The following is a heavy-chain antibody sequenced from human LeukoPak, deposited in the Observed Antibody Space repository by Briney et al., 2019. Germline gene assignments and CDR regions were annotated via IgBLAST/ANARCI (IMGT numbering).Heavy chain of an antibody. Sequence: ASVNVSCKASGYTFTSYGISWVRHAPGQGLEWMGWISAYNGNTKYTQKLQGRVTMTTDTSTGTAYMELRSLRSDDTAVYYCASYRCSSTSCYGGPYYYYYMDVWGKGTTVTVSS. V-gene: IGHV1-18*01. D-gene: IGHD2-2*01. CDR2: ISAYNGNT. CDR3: ASYRCSSTSCYGGPYYYYYMDV. J-gene: IGHJ6*03. CDR1: GYTFTSYG.